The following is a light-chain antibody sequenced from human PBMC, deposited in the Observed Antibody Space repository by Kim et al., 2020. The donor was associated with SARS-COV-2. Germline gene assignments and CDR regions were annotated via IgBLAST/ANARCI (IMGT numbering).Light chain of an antibody. CDR1: QEISIY. V-gene: IGKV1-5*03. J-gene: IGKJ2*01. CDR3: QQYNTYPYA. Sequence: DIQMTQSPSTLSASVGDRITVTCRASQEISIYLAWYQQKPGKAPILLIYRTSILQAGVPPRFSGSGSGTEFTLTISSLHPDDFAIYDCQQYNTYPYAFGQGTKLEI. CDR2: RTS.